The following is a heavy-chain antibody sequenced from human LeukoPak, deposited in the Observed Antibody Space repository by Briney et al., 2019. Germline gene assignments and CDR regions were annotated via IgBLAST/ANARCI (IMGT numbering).Heavy chain of an antibody. D-gene: IGHD3-9*01. J-gene: IGHJ6*02. CDR3: ARSIGLTGGGVDV. CDR1: GFTFSDYN. CDR2: ITNGGSTI. Sequence: GGSLRLSCAASGFTFSDYNMTWVRQAPGKGLEWGSYITNGGSTIHHAASVKGRFTISRDNAKKTLYLQMNSLRAEDTAVYYCARSIGLTGGGVDVWGQGTTVTVSS. V-gene: IGHV3-11*01.